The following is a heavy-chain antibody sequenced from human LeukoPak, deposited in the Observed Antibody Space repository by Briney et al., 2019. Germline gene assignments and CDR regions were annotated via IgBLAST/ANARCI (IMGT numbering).Heavy chain of an antibody. Sequence: GGSLRLSCAASGFTFSSYSMNWVRQAPGKGLEWVSSLSGSSSYIYYVDSLKGRFTISRDNAKNSLYLQMNSLRADDTAVYYCASRLSFTDDYWGQGTLVTVSS. V-gene: IGHV3-21*01. D-gene: IGHD2-8*01. J-gene: IGHJ4*02. CDR1: GFTFSSYS. CDR2: LSGSSSYI. CDR3: ASRLSFTDDY.